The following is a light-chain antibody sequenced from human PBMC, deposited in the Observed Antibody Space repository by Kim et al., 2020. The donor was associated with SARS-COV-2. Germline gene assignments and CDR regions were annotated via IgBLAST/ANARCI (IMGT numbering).Light chain of an antibody. J-gene: IGLJ3*02. CDR2: GNN. Sequence: GQRVTISCSGSSSNIGGHTVNWYQQFPGTTPKLLIYGNNQRPSGVPDRFSGSKSGTSASLAINGLQSEDEADYYCTAWDGSLNGQVFGGGTQLTVL. CDR1: SSNIGGHT. CDR3: TAWDGSLNGQV. V-gene: IGLV1-44*01.